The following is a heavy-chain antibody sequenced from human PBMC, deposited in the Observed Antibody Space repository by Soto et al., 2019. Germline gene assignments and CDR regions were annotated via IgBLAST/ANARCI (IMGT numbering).Heavy chain of an antibody. D-gene: IGHD2-21*01. CDR2: IGPNGNGP. CDR1: GFPFSTYS. J-gene: IGHJ4*02. CDR3: VNELHISDSC. Sequence: GGSLRLSCSASGFPFSTYSMYWVRQTPGKGLEYVSAIGPNGNGPYYADSVKGRLTISRDNSEKKLYLQMTSLRVEDSAPYYCVNELHISDSCWGRGTLVTVSS. V-gene: IGHV3-64D*06.